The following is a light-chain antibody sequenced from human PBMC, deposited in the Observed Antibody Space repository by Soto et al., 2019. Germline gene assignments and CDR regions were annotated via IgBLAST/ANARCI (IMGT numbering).Light chain of an antibody. J-gene: IGKJ1*01. V-gene: IGKV3D-15*01. CDR2: GAS. Sequence: EIGMTQSPATLSVSPWERATLSCRASQSININLAWYQQKPGQAPRLLIYGASNRATGIPGRISGSGSGTDFTLTISSLQPDDFATYYCQHYNSYSEAFGQGTKVDIK. CDR3: QHYNSYSEA. CDR1: QSININ.